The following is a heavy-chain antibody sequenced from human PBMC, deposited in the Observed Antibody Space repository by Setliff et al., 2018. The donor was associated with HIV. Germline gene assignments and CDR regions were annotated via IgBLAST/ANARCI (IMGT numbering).Heavy chain of an antibody. Sequence: ASVKVSCKASSYTFIGYYIHWIRQAPGQGLEWMGWINPESGGTSYAQKFQGRVTMTTDTSITTAFMELYNLTPDDTAVYYCTRGGRVPGHWYFDLWGRGALVTVSS. J-gene: IGHJ2*01. CDR2: INPESGGT. CDR1: SYTFIGYY. D-gene: IGHD1-1*01. V-gene: IGHV1-2*02. CDR3: TRGGRVPGHWYFDL.